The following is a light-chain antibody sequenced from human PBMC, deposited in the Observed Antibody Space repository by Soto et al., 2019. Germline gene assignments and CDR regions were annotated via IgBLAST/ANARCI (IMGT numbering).Light chain of an antibody. CDR1: HDISSY. CDR2: AAS. Sequence: IQLTQSPSSLSASIGDRVTITCRASHDISSYLAWYRQKAGKAPELLIEAASTLQSGVPSRFSGSGSGTDFALTISSLQPEDFATYYCQQLKKYPLSFGGGTKVEIK. CDR3: QQLKKYPLS. J-gene: IGKJ4*01. V-gene: IGKV1-9*01.